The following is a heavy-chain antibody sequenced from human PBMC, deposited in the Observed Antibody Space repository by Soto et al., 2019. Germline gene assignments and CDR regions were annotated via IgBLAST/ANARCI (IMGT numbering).Heavy chain of an antibody. CDR2: IYYSGST. J-gene: IGHJ6*02. Sequence: PSETLSLTCTVSDGSISSSSYYLGWIRQPPGKGLEWIGSIYYSGSTYYNPSLKSRVTISVDTSKNQFSLKLSSVTAADTAVYYCARHRGITGTENYYGMDVWGQGTTVTVSS. CDR3: ARHRGITGTENYYGMDV. D-gene: IGHD1-7*01. V-gene: IGHV4-39*01. CDR1: DGSISSSSYY.